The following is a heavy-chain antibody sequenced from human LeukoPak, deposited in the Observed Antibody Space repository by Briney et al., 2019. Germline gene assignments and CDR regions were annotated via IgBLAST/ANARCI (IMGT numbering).Heavy chain of an antibody. CDR3: ARGIRRGYSWFDP. J-gene: IGHJ5*02. V-gene: IGHV1-8*01. D-gene: IGHD2-15*01. CDR2: MNPNSGNT. Sequence: ASVKVSCKASGYTFTSYDINWVRQATGQGLEWMGWMNPNSGNTGYAQKFQGRVTMTTNTSISTAYMELSSLRSEDTAIYYCARGIRRGYSWFDPWGQGTLVTVSS. CDR1: GYTFTSYD.